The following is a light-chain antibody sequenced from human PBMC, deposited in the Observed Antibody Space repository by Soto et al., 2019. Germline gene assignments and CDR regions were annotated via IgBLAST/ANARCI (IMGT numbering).Light chain of an antibody. CDR3: QQYGNSPWTT. CDR1: QSVSSDY. V-gene: IGKV3-20*01. CDR2: ASS. Sequence: EIVFTQSPGTLSLSPGERATLSCRARQSVSSDYLAWYQQKPGQAPRLLIYASSSRATGIPDRFSGSGSGTEFTLTVSRLEPEDFAVYYCQQYGNSPWTTFGQGTKVDI. J-gene: IGKJ1*01.